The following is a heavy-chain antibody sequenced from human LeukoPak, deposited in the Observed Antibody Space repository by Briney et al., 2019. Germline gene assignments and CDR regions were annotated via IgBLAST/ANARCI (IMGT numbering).Heavy chain of an antibody. CDR1: GYTFTGYY. D-gene: IGHD4-17*01. J-gene: IGHJ4*02. V-gene: IGHV1-2*02. Sequence: GASVKVSCKASGYTFTGYYMHWVRQAPGQGLEWMGWINPNSGGTNYAQMFQGRVTMTRDTSISTAYMELSRLRSDDTAVYYCARDSYGDYPYYFDYWGQGTLVTVSS. CDR2: INPNSGGT. CDR3: ARDSYGDYPYYFDY.